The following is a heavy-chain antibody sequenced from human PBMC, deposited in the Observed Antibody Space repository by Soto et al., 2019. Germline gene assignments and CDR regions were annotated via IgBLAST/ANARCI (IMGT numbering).Heavy chain of an antibody. CDR3: ARRHSSGWYFDY. CDR1: GGSISSSSYY. Sequence: SETLSLTCTVSGGSISSSSYYWGWIRQPPGKGLEWIGSIYYSGSTYYNPSLKSRVTLSVDTSENQFSLKLSSVTAADTAVYYCARRHSSGWYFDYWGQGTLVTVS. J-gene: IGHJ4*02. V-gene: IGHV4-39*01. CDR2: IYYSGST. D-gene: IGHD6-19*01.